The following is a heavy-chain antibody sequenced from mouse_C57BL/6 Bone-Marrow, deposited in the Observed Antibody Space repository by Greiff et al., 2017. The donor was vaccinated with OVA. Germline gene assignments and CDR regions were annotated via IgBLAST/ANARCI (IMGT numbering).Heavy chain of an antibody. V-gene: IGHV1-69*01. CDR1: GYTFTSYW. CDR2: IDPSDSYT. Sequence: QVQLQQPGAELVMPGASVKLSCKASGYTFTSYWMHWVKQRPGQGLEWIGEIDPSDSYTNYNQKFKGKSTLTVDKSSSTAYMQLSSLTSEDSAVYYCARKGATGLYAMYDWGQGTAVTVSS. J-gene: IGHJ4*01. D-gene: IGHD4-1*01. CDR3: ARKGATGLYAMYD.